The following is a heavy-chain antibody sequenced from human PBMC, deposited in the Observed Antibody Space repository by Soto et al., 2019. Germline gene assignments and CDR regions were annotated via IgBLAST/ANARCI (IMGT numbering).Heavy chain of an antibody. J-gene: IGHJ5*02. CDR1: GYTLTELS. V-gene: IGHV1-24*01. D-gene: IGHD4-17*01. CDR2: FDPEDGET. Sequence: ASVKVSCKVSGYTLTELSMHWVRQAPGKGLEWMGGFDPEDGETIYAQKFQGRVTMTEDTSTDTAYMELSSLRSEDTAVYYCATSYYGDYSSYWFDPWGQGTLVTVSS. CDR3: ATSYYGDYSSYWFDP.